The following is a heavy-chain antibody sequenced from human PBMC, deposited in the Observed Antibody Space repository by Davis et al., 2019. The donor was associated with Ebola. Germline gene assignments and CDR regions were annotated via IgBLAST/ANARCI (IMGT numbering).Heavy chain of an antibody. V-gene: IGHV3-33*01. Sequence: PGGSLRLSCAASGFTFSSYGMHWVRQAPGKGLEWVAVIWYDGSNKYYADSVKGRFTISRDNSKNTLYLQMNSLRAEDTAVYYCAREGYSSSWYETYYYYGMDVWGQGTTVTVSS. CDR2: IWYDGSNK. CDR3: AREGYSSSWYETYYYYGMDV. D-gene: IGHD6-13*01. CDR1: GFTFSSYG. J-gene: IGHJ6*02.